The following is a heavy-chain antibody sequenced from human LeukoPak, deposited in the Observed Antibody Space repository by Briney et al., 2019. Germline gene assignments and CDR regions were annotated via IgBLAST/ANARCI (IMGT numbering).Heavy chain of an antibody. CDR2: IYYSGST. CDR3: ARDPWGYCSSTSCYNYYDYGMDV. D-gene: IGHD2-2*02. CDR1: GGSVSSGSYY. V-gene: IGHV4-61*01. Sequence: KASETLSLTCTVSGGSVSSGSYYWSWIRQPPGKGLGWIGYIYYSGSTNYNPSLKSRVTISVDTSKNQFSLKLSSVTAADTAVYYCARDPWGYCSSTSCYNYYDYGMDVWGQGTTVTVSS. J-gene: IGHJ6*02.